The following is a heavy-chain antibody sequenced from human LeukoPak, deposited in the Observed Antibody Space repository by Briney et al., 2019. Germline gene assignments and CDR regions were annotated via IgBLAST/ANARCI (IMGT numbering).Heavy chain of an antibody. V-gene: IGHV3-21*01. Sequence: GGSLRLSCAASGFTFSSYSMNWVRQAPGKELEWVSSISSSSSYIYYADSVKGRFTISRDNAKNSLYLQMNSLRAEDTAVYYCARVLTTVTTEDYWGQGTLVTVSS. CDR2: ISSSSSYI. CDR3: ARVLTTVTTEDY. J-gene: IGHJ4*02. D-gene: IGHD4-17*01. CDR1: GFTFSSYS.